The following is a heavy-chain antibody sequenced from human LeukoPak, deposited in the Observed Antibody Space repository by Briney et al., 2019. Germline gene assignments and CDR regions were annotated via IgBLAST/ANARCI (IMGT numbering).Heavy chain of an antibody. Sequence: SETLSLTCTVSGGSISSYYWSWIRQPPGKGLDWIGYIYYSGSTNYNPSLKSRVTISVDTSKNQFSLKLSSVTAADTAVYYCARVTDYVLGYYFDYWGQGTLVTVSS. CDR2: IYYSGST. CDR3: ARVTDYVLGYYFDY. V-gene: IGHV4-59*01. CDR1: GGSISSYY. J-gene: IGHJ4*02. D-gene: IGHD4-17*01.